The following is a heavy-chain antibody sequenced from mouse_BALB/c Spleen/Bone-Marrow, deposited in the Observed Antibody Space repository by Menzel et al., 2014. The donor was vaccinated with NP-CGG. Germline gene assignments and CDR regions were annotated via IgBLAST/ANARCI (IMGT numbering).Heavy chain of an antibody. CDR3: ARRITVVVPPAY. Sequence: VQLQQSGAELVRPGTSVKVSCKASGYAFTNYLIEWVKQRPGQGLEWIGVINPGSGGINYNEKFKGKATLTADKSSSTAYMQLSILTSDDSAVYFWARRITVVVPPAYWGQWTLVTVSA. D-gene: IGHD1-1*01. V-gene: IGHV1-54*01. J-gene: IGHJ3*01. CDR1: GYAFTNYL. CDR2: INPGSGGI.